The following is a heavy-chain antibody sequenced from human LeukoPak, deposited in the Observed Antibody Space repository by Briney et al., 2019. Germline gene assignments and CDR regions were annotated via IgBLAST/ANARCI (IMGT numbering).Heavy chain of an antibody. D-gene: IGHD5-12*01. CDR3: ARSPGRYSGYERLGYYFDY. J-gene: IGHJ4*02. CDR2: IYYSGST. CDR1: GGSISSSSYY. Sequence: SETLSLTCTVSGGSISSSSYYWGWLRQPRGKGLEWIGSIYYSGSTYYNPSLKSRVTISVDTSKNQFSLMLSGVTAAETAGYCCARSPGRYSGYERLGYYFDYWGQGTLVSVSS. V-gene: IGHV4-39*07.